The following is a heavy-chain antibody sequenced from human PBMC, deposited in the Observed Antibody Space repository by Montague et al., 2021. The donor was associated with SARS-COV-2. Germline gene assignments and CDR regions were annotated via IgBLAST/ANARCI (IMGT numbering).Heavy chain of an antibody. CDR3: ARDAANTRIAVAGYYYYYAMDV. V-gene: IGHV6-1*01. CDR2: TYFRSQWYS. D-gene: IGHD6-19*01. CDR1: GESVSSSSAA. J-gene: IGHJ6*02. Sequence: CAISGESVSSSSAAWNWIRQSPSRGLEWLGRTYFRSQWYSDYAVSVKSRITINPDTSENQFSLQLNSVTPEDTAVYYCARDAANTRIAVAGYYYYYAMDVWGQGTTVTVSS.